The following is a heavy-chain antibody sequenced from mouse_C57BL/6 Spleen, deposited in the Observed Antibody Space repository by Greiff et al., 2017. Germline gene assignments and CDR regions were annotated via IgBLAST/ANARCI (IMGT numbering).Heavy chain of an antibody. J-gene: IGHJ3*01. CDR2: IDPETGGT. Sequence: VKLVESGAELVRPGASVTLSCKASGYTFTDYEMHWVKQTPVHGLEWIGAIDPETGGTAYNQKFKGKAILTADKSSSTAYMELRSLTSEDSAVYYCTRGPWFAYWGQGTLVTVSA. V-gene: IGHV1-15*01. CDR1: GYTFTDYE. CDR3: TRGPWFAY.